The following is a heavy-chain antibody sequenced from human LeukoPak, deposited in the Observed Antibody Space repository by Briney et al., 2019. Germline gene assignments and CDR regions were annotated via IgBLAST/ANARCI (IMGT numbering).Heavy chain of an antibody. D-gene: IGHD5-24*01. CDR2: ISSGGSTI. CDR1: GFIFRDYY. V-gene: IGHV3-11*01. J-gene: IGHJ4*02. CDR3: AREGWLQLQYYFDY. Sequence: PGGSLRLSCAASGFIFRDYYMSWIRQAPGKGLEWISYISSGGSTIYYTDSVKGRFTISRDDAKNSLYLHMNNLRAEDTAVYYCAREGWLQLQYYFDYWGQGTLVTVSS.